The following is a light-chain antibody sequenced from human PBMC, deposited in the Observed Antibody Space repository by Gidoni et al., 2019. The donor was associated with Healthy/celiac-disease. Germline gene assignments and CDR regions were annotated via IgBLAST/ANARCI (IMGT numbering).Light chain of an antibody. J-gene: IGKJ1*01. V-gene: IGKV3-15*01. CDR3: QQYNNWPPWT. CDR1: QSVSSN. Sequence: EIVMTQSPATLSVSPGERATLSCRASQSVSSNLAWYQQKPGQAPRLLIDGASTRATGIPARFSGSGSGTEFTLTISSLQSEDFAVYYCQQYNNWPPWTFGQXTKVEIK. CDR2: GAS.